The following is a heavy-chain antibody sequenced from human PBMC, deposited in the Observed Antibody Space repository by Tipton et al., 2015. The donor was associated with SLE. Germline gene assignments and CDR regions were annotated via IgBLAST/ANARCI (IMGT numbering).Heavy chain of an antibody. CDR3: ASREWP. V-gene: IGHV3-9*01. J-gene: IGHJ5*02. CDR1: GSSFNDYG. D-gene: IGHD3-3*01. CDR2: ISWNSDNI. Sequence: SLRLSCAASGSSFNDYGIHWVRQTPGKGLEWVSGISWNSDNIGYADSVRGRFTISRDNAKNSLYLQMNSLRAEDTAVYYCASREWPWGQGTLVTVSS.